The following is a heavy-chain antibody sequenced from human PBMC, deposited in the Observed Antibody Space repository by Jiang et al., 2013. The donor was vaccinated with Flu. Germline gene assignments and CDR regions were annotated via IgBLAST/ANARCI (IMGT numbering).Heavy chain of an antibody. J-gene: IGHJ3*02. V-gene: IGHV6-1*01. CDR2: TYYRSKWYN. Sequence: IRQSPSRGLEWLGRTYYRSKWYNDYAVSVKSRITINPDTSKNQFSLQLNSVTPEDTAVYYCARRPNCSGYSSGSTPGSFDIWGQGTMVTVSS. D-gene: IGHD6-19*01. CDR3: ARRPNCSGYSSGSTPGSFDI.